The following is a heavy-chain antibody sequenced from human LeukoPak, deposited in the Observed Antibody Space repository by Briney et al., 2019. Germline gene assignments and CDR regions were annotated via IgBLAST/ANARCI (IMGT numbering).Heavy chain of an antibody. V-gene: IGHV3-30*18. CDR1: GFTFSSYG. CDR3: AKDRRGSSSSDNWFDP. Sequence: PGRSLRLSCAASGFTFSSYGMHGVRQAPGKGLEWVAVISYDGSNKYYADSVKGRFTISRDNSKNTLYLQMNSLRAEDTAVYYCAKDRRGSSSSDNWFDPWGQGTLVTVSS. CDR2: ISYDGSNK. D-gene: IGHD6-6*01. J-gene: IGHJ5*02.